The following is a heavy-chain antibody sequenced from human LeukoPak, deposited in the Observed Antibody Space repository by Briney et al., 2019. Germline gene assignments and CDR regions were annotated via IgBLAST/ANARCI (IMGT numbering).Heavy chain of an antibody. CDR2: IYYSGST. J-gene: IGHJ4*02. V-gene: IGHV4-39*07. CDR3: ARDQLTGRDY. CDR1: GGSISSSSYY. D-gene: IGHD2-8*02. Sequence: SETLSLTCTVSGGSISSSSYYWGWIRQPPGKGLEWIGSIYYSGSTYYNPSLKSRVTISVDTSKNQFSLKLSSVTAADTAVYYCARDQLTGRDYWGQGTLVTVSS.